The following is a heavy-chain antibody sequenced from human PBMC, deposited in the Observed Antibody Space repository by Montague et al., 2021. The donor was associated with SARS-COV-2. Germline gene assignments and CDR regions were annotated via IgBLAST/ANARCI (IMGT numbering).Heavy chain of an antibody. CDR3: ARVRYYGSGTSLGMDV. V-gene: IGHV4-34*01. CDR2: INHSGSA. J-gene: IGHJ6*02. D-gene: IGHD3-10*01. CDR1: GGSFSGYY. Sequence: SETLSLTCAVYGGSFSGYYWSWIRQPPGKGLEWIGEINHSGSANYNPSLKSRVTISVDTSKNQFSLKLSSVTAADTAVYYGARVRYYGSGTSLGMDVWGQGTTVTVSS.